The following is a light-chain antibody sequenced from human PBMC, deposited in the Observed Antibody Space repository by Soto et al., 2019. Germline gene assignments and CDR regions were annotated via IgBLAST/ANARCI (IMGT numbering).Light chain of an antibody. J-gene: IGKJ1*01. Sequence: DIQMTQSPSSLSTSVGDRVTITCRASQAISIYLAWYQQKPGKVPKLLIYAASTLQSGVPSRFSGSGSGTDFTLTISSLQPEDVATYYCQKYSGAPPTFGQGTKLEIK. CDR2: AAS. CDR1: QAISIY. CDR3: QKYSGAPPT. V-gene: IGKV1-27*01.